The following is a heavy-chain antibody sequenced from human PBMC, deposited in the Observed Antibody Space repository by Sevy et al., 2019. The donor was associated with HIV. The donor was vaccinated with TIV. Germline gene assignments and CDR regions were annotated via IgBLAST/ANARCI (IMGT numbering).Heavy chain of an antibody. V-gene: IGHV3-30*18. CDR1: GFTFSSYG. D-gene: IGHD1-26*01. CDR2: ISYDGSNK. CDR3: AKGGEEWDLTPYFAY. Sequence: GGSLRLSCAASGFTFSSYGMHWVRQAPGKGLEWVAVISYDGSNKYYADSVKGRFTISRDNSKNTLYLQMNSLRAEDTAVYYCAKGGEEWDLTPYFAYWGQGTLVTASS. J-gene: IGHJ4*02.